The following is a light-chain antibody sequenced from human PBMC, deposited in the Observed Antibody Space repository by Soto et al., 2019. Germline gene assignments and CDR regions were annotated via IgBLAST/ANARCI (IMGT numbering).Light chain of an antibody. CDR3: QQYNSYSLT. Sequence: DIHMTQSPSTLSASVGHRFTITCRASQAIRNDLAWYQQKPGRAPKRLIYGSSSLQSGVPSRLRGSGSETEFTITISSMQNDEFATYYCQQYNSYSLTFGQGTKVDIK. CDR2: GSS. J-gene: IGKJ1*01. V-gene: IGKV1-17*01. CDR1: QAIRND.